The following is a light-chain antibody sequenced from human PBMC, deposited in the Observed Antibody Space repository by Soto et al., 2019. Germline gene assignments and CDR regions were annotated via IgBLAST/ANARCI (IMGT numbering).Light chain of an antibody. Sequence: DICTISCRASQTISSLLAWYQKKKGKAPKLLIYAASSLQSGVPSRLRGSGYGTDLTITISSMQTEDFETYYCLQDYNYPRTFGQGTKVDIK. J-gene: IGKJ1*01. CDR2: AAS. CDR1: QTISSL. CDR3: LQDYNYPRT. V-gene: IGKV1-6*01.